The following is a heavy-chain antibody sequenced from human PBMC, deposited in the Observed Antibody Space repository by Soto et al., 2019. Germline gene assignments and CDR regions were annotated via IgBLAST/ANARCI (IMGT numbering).Heavy chain of an antibody. V-gene: IGHV3-33*01. J-gene: IGHJ4*02. Sequence: QVQLVESGGGVVQPGRSLRLSCAASGFTFSSYGMHWVRQAPGKGLEWVAVIWYDGSNKYYADSVKGRFTISRDNSKNTLYLQMNRLRAEDTAVYYCAREVYDSSGYYYFDYWGQGTLVTVSS. D-gene: IGHD3-22*01. CDR2: IWYDGSNK. CDR3: AREVYDSSGYYYFDY. CDR1: GFTFSSYG.